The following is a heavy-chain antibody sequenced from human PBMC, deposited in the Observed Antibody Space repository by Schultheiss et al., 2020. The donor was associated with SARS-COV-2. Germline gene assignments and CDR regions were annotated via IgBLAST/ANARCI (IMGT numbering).Heavy chain of an antibody. J-gene: IGHJ5*02. CDR1: GDTFSKYS. Sequence: SVKVSCKASGDTFSKYSMDWVRQAPGQGLEWMGGIIPIFGTTNYAQKFQERVTITRDMSTSTAYMELSSLRSEDTAVYYCARSRRPQTYNWFDPWGQGTLVTVSS. CDR2: IIPIFGTT. V-gene: IGHV1-69*05. CDR3: ARSRRPQTYNWFDP.